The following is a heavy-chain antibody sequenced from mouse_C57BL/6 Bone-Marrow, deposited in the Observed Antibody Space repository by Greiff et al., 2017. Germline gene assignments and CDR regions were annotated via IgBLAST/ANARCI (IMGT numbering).Heavy chain of an antibody. CDR1: GYTFTSYW. Sequence: VQLQQPGAELVKPGASVKLSCKASGYTFTSYWMQWVQQRPGQGLEWIGEIDPSDSYTNYNQKFKGKATLTVDTSSSTAYMQLSSLTSEDSAVYYCARQLRPYYYAMDYWGQGTSVTVSS. CDR2: IDPSDSYT. CDR3: ARQLRPYYYAMDY. V-gene: IGHV1-50*01. D-gene: IGHD3-2*02. J-gene: IGHJ4*01.